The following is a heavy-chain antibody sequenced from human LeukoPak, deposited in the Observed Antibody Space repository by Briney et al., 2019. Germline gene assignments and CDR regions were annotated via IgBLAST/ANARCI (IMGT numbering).Heavy chain of an antibody. CDR2: IIPIFGTA. D-gene: IGHD3-22*01. Sequence: ASVKVSCKASGYTFTSHGISWVRQAPGQGLEWMGGIIPIFGTANYAQKFQGRVTITADESTSTAYMELSSLRSEDTAVYYCARAARRDSSGYYWGSFDYWGQGTLVTVSS. CDR3: ARAARRDSSGYYWGSFDY. J-gene: IGHJ4*02. V-gene: IGHV1-69*13. CDR1: GYTFTSHG.